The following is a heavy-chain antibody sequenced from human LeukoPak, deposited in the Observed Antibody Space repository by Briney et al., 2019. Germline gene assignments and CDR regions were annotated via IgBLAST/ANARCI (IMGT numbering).Heavy chain of an antibody. CDR2: IYPGDSDT. V-gene: IGHV5-51*01. J-gene: IGHJ4*02. CDR3: ARGYCSSTSCWYSDY. CDR1: GYSFTSYW. Sequence: GESLKISCKGSGYSFTSYWIGWVRQMPGKGLEWMGIIYPGDSDTRYSPSFQGQVTISADKSISTAYLQWSSLKASDTAMYYCARGYCSSTSCWYSDYWGQGTLVTVSS. D-gene: IGHD2-2*01.